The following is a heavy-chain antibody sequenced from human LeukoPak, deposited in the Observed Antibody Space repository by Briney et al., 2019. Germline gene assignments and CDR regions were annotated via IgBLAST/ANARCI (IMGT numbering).Heavy chain of an antibody. Sequence: GGSLRLSCAASGFTFSSYSMNWVRQAPGKGLEWVSSISSSSSYIYYADSVKGRFTISRDNAKNSLYLQMNSLRAEDTAVYYCAGGYCSSTSCYTPRGDYWGQGTLVTVSP. CDR2: ISSSSSYI. CDR1: GFTFSSYS. CDR3: AGGYCSSTSCYTPRGDY. J-gene: IGHJ4*02. V-gene: IGHV3-21*01. D-gene: IGHD2-2*02.